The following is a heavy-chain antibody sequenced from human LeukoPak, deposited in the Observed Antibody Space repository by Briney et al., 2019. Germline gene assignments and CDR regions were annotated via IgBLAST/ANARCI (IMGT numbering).Heavy chain of an antibody. CDR1: GGSISSGDYY. J-gene: IGHJ6*04. CDR3: ARDGIRAEGQLVQEDYYV. V-gene: IGHV4-30-4*02. D-gene: IGHD6-6*01. CDR2: IYYSGST. Sequence: PSETLSLTCIVSGGSISSGDYYWSWIRQPPGEGLEWIGYIYYSGSTYYNPSLKSRVTISVDTSKNQFSLKLSSVTAADTAVYYCARDGIRAEGQLVQEDYYVWGKGTTVTVSS.